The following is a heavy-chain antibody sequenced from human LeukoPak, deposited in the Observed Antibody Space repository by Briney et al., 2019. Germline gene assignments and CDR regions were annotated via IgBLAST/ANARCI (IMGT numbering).Heavy chain of an antibody. Sequence: GGSLRLSCAVSGFTFSSYSMSWVRQAPGKGLEWVGFIRSKAYGGTTEYAASVKGRFTISRDDSKSIAYLQMNSLKTEDTAVYYCTRVTDTAMALDYYYYGMDVWGQGTTVTVSS. CDR1: GFTFSSYS. CDR3: TRVTDTAMALDYYYYGMDV. D-gene: IGHD5-18*01. J-gene: IGHJ6*02. CDR2: IRSKAYGGTT. V-gene: IGHV3-49*04.